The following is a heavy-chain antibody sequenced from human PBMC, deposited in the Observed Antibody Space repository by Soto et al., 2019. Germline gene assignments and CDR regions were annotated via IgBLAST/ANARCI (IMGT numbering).Heavy chain of an antibody. CDR2: IKEDGSEK. D-gene: IGHD1-26*01. CDR1: GFTFSSYW. Sequence: EVQLVESGGGLVQPGGSLRLSCAASGFTFSSYWMTWVRRAPGKGLEWVANIKEDGSEKNYVDSVKGRFTLSRNNAKNSLYMQMDSLRAEDTSVYYCAIGRYSDSWGQGTLVTVSS. V-gene: IGHV3-7*03. J-gene: IGHJ4*02. CDR3: AIGRYSDS.